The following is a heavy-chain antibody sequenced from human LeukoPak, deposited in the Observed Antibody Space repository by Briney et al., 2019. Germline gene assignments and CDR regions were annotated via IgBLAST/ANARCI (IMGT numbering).Heavy chain of an antibody. CDR2: INRSGGST. Sequence: GASVKVSCKASGYTFTSYYMHWVRQAPGQGLKWMGIINRSGGSTSYAQKFQGRVTMTRDTSTSTVYMELSSLRSEDTAVYYCARNADVYYDSSGYYHDYWGQGTLVTVSS. D-gene: IGHD3-22*01. CDR1: GYTFTSYY. V-gene: IGHV1-46*03. CDR3: ARNADVYYDSSGYYHDY. J-gene: IGHJ4*02.